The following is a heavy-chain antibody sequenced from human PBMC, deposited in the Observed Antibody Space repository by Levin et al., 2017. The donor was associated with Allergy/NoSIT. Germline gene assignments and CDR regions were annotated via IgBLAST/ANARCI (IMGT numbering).Heavy chain of an antibody. CDR3: ASISTVTRVLDDAFDI. D-gene: IGHD4-17*01. Sequence: ASVKVSCKASGYTFTSYYMHWVRQAPGQGLEWMGIINPSGGSTSYAQKFQGRVTMTRDTSTSTVYMELSSLRSEDTAVYYCASISTVTRVLDDAFDIWGQGTMVTVSS. CDR1: GYTFTSYY. J-gene: IGHJ3*02. V-gene: IGHV1-46*01. CDR2: INPSGGST.